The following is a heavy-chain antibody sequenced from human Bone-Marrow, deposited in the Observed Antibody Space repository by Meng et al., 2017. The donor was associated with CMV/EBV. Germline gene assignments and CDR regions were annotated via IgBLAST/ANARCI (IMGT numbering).Heavy chain of an antibody. Sequence: GGSLRLSCAAYGFTFDEYAMHWVRQAPGKGLEWVSGFSWNSGSIGYADSVKGRFTISRDNAKNSLYLQMNSLRAEDTALYYCAKDIGPNTYYYYGMDVWGQGTTVTVSS. D-gene: IGHD2-8*01. V-gene: IGHV3-9*01. CDR1: GFTFDEYA. J-gene: IGHJ6*02. CDR3: AKDIGPNTYYYYGMDV. CDR2: FSWNSGSI.